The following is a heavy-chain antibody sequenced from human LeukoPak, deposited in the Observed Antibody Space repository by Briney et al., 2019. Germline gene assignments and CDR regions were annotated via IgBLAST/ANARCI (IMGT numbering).Heavy chain of an antibody. CDR3: AKNLNPFDS. CDR2: ISSSGGST. V-gene: IGHV3-23*01. J-gene: IGHJ4*02. Sequence: GGSLRLSCAASGFTFSSYAMSWVRQAPGKGLEWVSGISSSGGSTYYADSVKGRFTISRDNSKSTLFLQMNSLRAEDTAVYYRAKNLNPFDSWGQGILVTVSS. CDR1: GFTFSSYA.